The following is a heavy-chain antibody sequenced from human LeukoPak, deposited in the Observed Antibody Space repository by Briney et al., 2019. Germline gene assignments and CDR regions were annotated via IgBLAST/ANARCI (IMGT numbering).Heavy chain of an antibody. CDR2: ISAYNGHT. D-gene: IGHD3-22*01. CDR3: ARSNYYDISGYPRDFDY. J-gene: IGHJ4*02. CDR1: GYTFTSYG. V-gene: IGHV1-18*01. Sequence: ASVKVSCKTSGYTFTSYGISWVRQAPGQGLEWMGWISAYNGHTNYAQKFQGRVTMTTDTSTSTAYMELRSLRSDDTAMYYCARSNYYDISGYPRDFDYWGQGTLVTVSS.